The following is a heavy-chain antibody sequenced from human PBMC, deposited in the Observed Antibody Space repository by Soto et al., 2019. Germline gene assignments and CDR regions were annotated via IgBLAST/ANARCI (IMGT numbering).Heavy chain of an antibody. J-gene: IGHJ6*02. CDR1: GYSYTNNW. Sequence: GETLKISCKGSGYSYTNNWIGWVRQLPAKGLEWMGIIYPGDSDTRYSPSFQGQVTISAEKSISTAYLQWSSLKASDTAMYYCARRSNSQYAMDVWGQGTTVTVSS. CDR2: IYPGDSDT. CDR3: ARRSNSQYAMDV. D-gene: IGHD4-4*01. V-gene: IGHV5-51*01.